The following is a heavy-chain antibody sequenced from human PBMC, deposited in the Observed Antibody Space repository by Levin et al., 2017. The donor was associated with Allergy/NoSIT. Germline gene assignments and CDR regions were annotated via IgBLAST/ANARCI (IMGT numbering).Heavy chain of an antibody. CDR3: AKAVFGARNYGDHPYFQH. V-gene: IGHV3-23*01. D-gene: IGHD4-17*01. CDR1: GFTFSSYV. J-gene: IGHJ1*01. Sequence: GGSLRLSCAASGFTFSSYVMSWVRQAPGKGLEWVSAISGSGGSTYYADSVKGRFTISRDNSKTTLYLQMTSLRAEDTAVYYCAKAVFGARNYGDHPYFQHWGQGTLVTVSS. CDR2: ISGSGGST.